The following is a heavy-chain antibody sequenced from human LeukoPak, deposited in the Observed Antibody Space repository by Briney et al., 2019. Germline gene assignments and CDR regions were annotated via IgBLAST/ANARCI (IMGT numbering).Heavy chain of an antibody. CDR1: GFTFSNTW. J-gene: IGHJ4*02. CDR2: IQSKTDGGTT. V-gene: IGHV3-15*01. Sequence: GGSLRLSCAASGFTFSNTWMNWVRQAPGKGLECVGRIQSKTDGGTTEYAAPVKGRFTISRDDSKTTLYLQMNSLKTEDTAVYYCATLTVRGVINIWGQGTLVTVSS. CDR3: ATLTVRGVINI. D-gene: IGHD3-10*01.